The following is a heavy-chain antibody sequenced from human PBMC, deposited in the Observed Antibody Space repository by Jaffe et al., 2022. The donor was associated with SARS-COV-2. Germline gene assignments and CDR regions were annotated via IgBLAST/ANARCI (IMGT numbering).Heavy chain of an antibody. Sequence: EVQLVESGGGLVQPGGSLRLSCAASGFTFSNHRMHWVRQVPGKGLVWVSHIYGDGSSTNYADSVKGRFTISRDNAENTLYLQMNSLTAEDTAVYYCARGRGSSGYYYDYWGQGILVTVSS. J-gene: IGHJ4*02. CDR2: IYGDGSST. CDR1: GFTFSNHR. V-gene: IGHV3-74*01. D-gene: IGHD3-22*01. CDR3: ARGRGSSGYYYDY.